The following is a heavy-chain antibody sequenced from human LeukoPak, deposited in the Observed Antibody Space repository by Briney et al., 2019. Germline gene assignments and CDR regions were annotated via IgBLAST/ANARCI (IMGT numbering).Heavy chain of an antibody. V-gene: IGHV4-59*08. CDR1: GGSISSYY. Sequence: PSETLSLTCTVSGGSISSYYWSWIRQPPGKGLEWIGYIYYSGSTNYNPSLKSRVTRSVDTSKNQFSLKLSSVAAADTAVYYCARLRYSSGWSGYYFDYWGQGTLVTVSS. J-gene: IGHJ4*02. CDR3: ARLRYSSGWSGYYFDY. CDR2: IYYSGST. D-gene: IGHD6-19*01.